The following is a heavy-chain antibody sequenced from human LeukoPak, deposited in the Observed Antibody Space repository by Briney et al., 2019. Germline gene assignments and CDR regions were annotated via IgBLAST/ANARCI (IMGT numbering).Heavy chain of an antibody. D-gene: IGHD3-9*01. V-gene: IGHV1-2*02. CDR3: AREGDILTGYYYYYGMDV. CDR1: GHTFTGYS. Sequence: GASVTVSCKASGHTFTGYSMHWVRQAPGQGLEWMGWINPNSGGTNYAQTFQGRVTMTRDTSISTAYMELSRLRSDDTAVYYCAREGDILTGYYYYYGMDVWGQGTTVTVSS. J-gene: IGHJ6*02. CDR2: INPNSGGT.